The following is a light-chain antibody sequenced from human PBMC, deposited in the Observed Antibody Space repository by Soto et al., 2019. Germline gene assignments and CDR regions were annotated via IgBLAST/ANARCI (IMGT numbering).Light chain of an antibody. CDR1: QSISNF. CDR3: QQSYTAPTWT. J-gene: IGKJ1*01. V-gene: IGKV1-39*01. Sequence: DIQMTQSPSSLSASVGDRVTITCRASQSISNFLNWYQQKPGKAPELLIYAASTLQAGVPSRFSGSGSGTDFTLTIIGLQPEDFATYFCQQSYTAPTWTFGQGTKVEIK. CDR2: AAS.